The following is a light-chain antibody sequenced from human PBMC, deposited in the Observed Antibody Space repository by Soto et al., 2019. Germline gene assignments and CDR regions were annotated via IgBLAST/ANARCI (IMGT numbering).Light chain of an antibody. CDR2: DAS. Sequence: DIVMTQSPDSLAVSLGERATINCKSSQSVLYSSNNKNYLAWYQQKLGQAPRLLIYDASRRATGIPDRFSGSGSGTDFTLTISRLEPEDFVVYYCQQYGRSPTFGQGTKVDIK. V-gene: IGKV4-1*01. J-gene: IGKJ1*01. CDR3: QQYGRSPT. CDR1: QSVLYSSNNKNY.